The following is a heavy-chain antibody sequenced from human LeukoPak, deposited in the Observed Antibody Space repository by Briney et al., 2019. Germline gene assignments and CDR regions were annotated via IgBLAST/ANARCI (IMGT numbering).Heavy chain of an antibody. CDR1: GFTFSSYR. CDR2: ISSSSSYI. D-gene: IGHD3-22*01. Sequence: GGSLRLSCAASGFTFSSYRMTWVRQAPGKGLEWVSSISSSSSYIYYADSVKGRFTISRDNAKNSLYLQMNSLRAEDTAVYYCARDGSVTMKNYWGQGTLVTVSS. V-gene: IGHV3-21*01. J-gene: IGHJ4*02. CDR3: ARDGSVTMKNY.